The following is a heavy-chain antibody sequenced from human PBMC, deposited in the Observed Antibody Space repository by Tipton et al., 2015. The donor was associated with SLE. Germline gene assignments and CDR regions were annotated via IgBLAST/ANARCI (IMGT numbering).Heavy chain of an antibody. D-gene: IGHD5-12*01. CDR1: GASISSSDYS. Sequence: TLSLTCNVSGASISSSDYSWDWMRQPPGEGLEWIGTIYYNGGTHSNPSLKSRVSISVDTSKNQLSLKLISVTAADTAVYFCARLVGGYARWGQGTLVTVSS. J-gene: IGHJ4*02. CDR2: IYYNGGT. CDR3: ARLVGGYAR. V-gene: IGHV4-39*01.